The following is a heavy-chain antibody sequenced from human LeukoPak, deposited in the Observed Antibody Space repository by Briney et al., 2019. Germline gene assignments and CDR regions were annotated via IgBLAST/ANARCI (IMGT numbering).Heavy chain of an antibody. Sequence: ASVKVSCKASGYTFTGYYMHWVRQAPGQGLEWMGWINPNSGGTNYAQKFQGRVTMTRDTSISTAYMELSRLRSDDTAVYYCARDVITMVRGVIISWFDPWGQGTLATVSS. V-gene: IGHV1-2*02. CDR1: GYTFTGYY. CDR3: ARDVITMVRGVIISWFDP. J-gene: IGHJ5*02. D-gene: IGHD3-10*01. CDR2: INPNSGGT.